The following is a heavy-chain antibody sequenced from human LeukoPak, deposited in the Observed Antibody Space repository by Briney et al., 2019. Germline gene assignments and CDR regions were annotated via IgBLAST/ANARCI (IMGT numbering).Heavy chain of an antibody. J-gene: IGHJ5*02. CDR2: IYTSGST. CDR3: ARDWRGLER. V-gene: IGHV4-61*02. Sequence: PSETLSLTCTVSGGSISSGSYYWSWIRQPAGKGLEWIGRIYTSGSTNYNPSLKSRVTISVDTSKNQFSLKLSSVTAADTAVYYCARDWRGLERWGQGTLVTVSS. D-gene: IGHD5-12*01. CDR1: GGSISSGSYY.